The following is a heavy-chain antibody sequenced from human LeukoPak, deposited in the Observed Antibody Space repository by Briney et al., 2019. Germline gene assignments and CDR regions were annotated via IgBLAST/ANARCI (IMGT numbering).Heavy chain of an antibody. Sequence: SETLSLTCAVYGGSFSGYYWSWIRQPPGKGLEWIGEINHSGSTNYNPSLKSRVTISVDTSKNQFSLKLSSVTAADTAVYYCARQRVRGVIIRQPPGYFDYWGQGTLVTVSS. CDR3: ARQRVRGVIIRQPPGYFDY. V-gene: IGHV4-34*01. CDR2: INHSGST. J-gene: IGHJ4*02. D-gene: IGHD3-10*01. CDR1: GGSFSGYY.